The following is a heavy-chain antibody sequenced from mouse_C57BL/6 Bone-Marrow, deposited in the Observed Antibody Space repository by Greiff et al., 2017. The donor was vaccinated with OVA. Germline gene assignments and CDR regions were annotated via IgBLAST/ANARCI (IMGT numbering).Heavy chain of an antibody. CDR2: IYPRSGNT. V-gene: IGHV1-81*01. D-gene: IGHD2-3*01. CDR1: GYTFTSYG. J-gene: IGHJ3*01. CDR3: ARDGYYGFAY. Sequence: QVQLQQSGAELARPGASVKLSCKASGYTFTSYGISWVKQSTGQGLEWIGEIYPRSGNTYYNEKFKGKATLTADKSSSTAYMELRSLTSEDSAVYFCARDGYYGFAYWGQGTLVTVSA.